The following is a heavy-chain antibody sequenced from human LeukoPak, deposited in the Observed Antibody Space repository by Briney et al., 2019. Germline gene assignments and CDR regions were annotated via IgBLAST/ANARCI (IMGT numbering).Heavy chain of an antibody. Sequence: PGGSLRLSCAASGFTFSSYSMNWVRQAPGKGLEWVSSISSSSSYIYYADSVKGRFTISRDNAKNSLYLQMNSLRAEDTAVYYCAREPTTVTPMGYMDVWGKGTTVTVSS. D-gene: IGHD4-17*01. CDR1: GFTFSSYS. CDR3: AREPTTVTPMGYMDV. V-gene: IGHV3-21*01. J-gene: IGHJ6*03. CDR2: ISSSSSYI.